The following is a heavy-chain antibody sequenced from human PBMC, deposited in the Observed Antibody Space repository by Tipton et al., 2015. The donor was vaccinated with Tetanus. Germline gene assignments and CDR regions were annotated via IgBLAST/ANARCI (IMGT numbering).Heavy chain of an antibody. J-gene: IGHJ4*02. D-gene: IGHD6-6*01. CDR2: INHSGST. Sequence: TLSLTCAVYGGSFSGYYWSWIRQPPGKGLEWIGEINHSGSTNYNPSLKSRVTISVDTSKNQFSLKLSSVTAADTAVYYCARPGAARFFDYWGQGTLVTVSS. CDR1: GGSFSGYY. V-gene: IGHV4-34*01. CDR3: ARPGAARFFDY.